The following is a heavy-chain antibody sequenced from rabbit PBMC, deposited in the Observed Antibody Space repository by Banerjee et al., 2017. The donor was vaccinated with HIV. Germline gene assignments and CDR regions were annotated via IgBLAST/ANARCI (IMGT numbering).Heavy chain of an antibody. D-gene: IGHD2-1*01. V-gene: IGHV1S7*01. CDR3: VRGYDDFGFNL. Sequence: QLKETGGGLVQPGGSLTLSCKASGFDFSSYYMGWVRQAPGKGLEWLGYIDPVVGTIYYATWVNGRFTISDHNAQNTLYLQLNSLTAADTATYFCVRGYDDFGFNLWGPGTLVTVS. J-gene: IGHJ4*01. CDR1: GFDFSSYY. CDR2: IDPVVGTI.